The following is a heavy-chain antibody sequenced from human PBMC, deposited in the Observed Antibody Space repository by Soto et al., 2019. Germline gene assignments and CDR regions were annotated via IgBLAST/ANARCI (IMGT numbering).Heavy chain of an antibody. CDR2: IIPIFGTA. J-gene: IGHJ3*02. V-gene: IGHV1-69*12. D-gene: IGHD3-22*01. CDR1: GGTFSSYA. CDR3: ARPSNMIVPVRGAFDI. Sequence: QVQLVQSGAAVKKPGSSVKVSCKASGGTFSSYAISWVRQAPGQGLEWMGGIIPIFGTANYAQKFQGRVTITADESTXTAYMELSSLRSEDTAVYYCARPSNMIVPVRGAFDIWGQGTRVTVSS.